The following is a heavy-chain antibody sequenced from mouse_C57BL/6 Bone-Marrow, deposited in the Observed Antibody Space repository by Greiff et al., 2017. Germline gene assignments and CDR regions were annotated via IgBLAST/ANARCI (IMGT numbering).Heavy chain of an antibody. D-gene: IGHD1-1*01. V-gene: IGHV7-3*01. CDR1: GFTFTDYY. J-gene: IGHJ2*01. Sequence: EVKLMESGGGLVQPGGSLSLSCAASGFTFTDYYMSWVRQPPGKALEWLGFIRNKANGYTTEYSASVKGRFTISRDNSQSILYLQMNALRAEDSATYYCARWDYYGSSGDYWGQGTTLTVSS. CDR2: IRNKANGYTT. CDR3: ARWDYYGSSGDY.